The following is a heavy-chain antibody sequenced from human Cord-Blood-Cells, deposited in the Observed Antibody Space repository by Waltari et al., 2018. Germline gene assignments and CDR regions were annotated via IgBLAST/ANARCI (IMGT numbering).Heavy chain of an antibody. Sequence: QVQLVESGGGLVKPGGSLRLSCAASGFTFSDYYMSWIRQAPGKGLEWVAYISSSGSTIYYADSVKGRFTISRDNAKNSLYLQMNSLRAEDTAVYYCAIYPPLDFWSGDAFDIWGQGTMVTVSS. D-gene: IGHD3-3*01. CDR1: GFTFSDYY. J-gene: IGHJ3*02. CDR3: AIYPPLDFWSGDAFDI. V-gene: IGHV3-11*01. CDR2: ISSSGSTI.